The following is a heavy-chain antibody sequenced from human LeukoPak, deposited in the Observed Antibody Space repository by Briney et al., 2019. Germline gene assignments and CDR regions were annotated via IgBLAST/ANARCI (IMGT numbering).Heavy chain of an antibody. Sequence: PGGSLRLSCAASGFTFSSYSMNWVRQAPGKGLEWVSSISSSSSYIYYADSVKGRFTISRDNAKNSLYLQMNSLRAEDTAVYYCARESPPDYDFWSGRKYYFDYWGQGTLVTVSS. J-gene: IGHJ4*02. CDR3: ARESPPDYDFWSGRKYYFDY. CDR1: GFTFSSYS. D-gene: IGHD3-3*01. V-gene: IGHV3-21*01. CDR2: ISSSSSYI.